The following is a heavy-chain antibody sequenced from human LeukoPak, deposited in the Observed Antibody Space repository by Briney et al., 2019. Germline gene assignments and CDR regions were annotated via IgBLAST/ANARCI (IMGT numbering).Heavy chain of an antibody. V-gene: IGHV3-53*04. Sequence: GGSLRLSCAASGFTVRSYYVRGVREAPGRGLECVSVCCRGGRTSYPDSVMGRFNISRQNSKNSLYLQMNSLRAEDTAVYYCASPRHYYGSGSYLVYWGQGTLVTVSS. D-gene: IGHD3-10*01. J-gene: IGHJ4*02. CDR3: ASPRHYYGSGSYLVY. CDR1: GFTVRSYY. CDR2: CCRGGRT.